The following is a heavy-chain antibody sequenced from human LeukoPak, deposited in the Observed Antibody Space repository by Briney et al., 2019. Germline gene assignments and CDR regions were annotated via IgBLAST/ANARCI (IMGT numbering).Heavy chain of an antibody. CDR1: GFNFSIYG. V-gene: IGHV3-30*02. Sequence: PGGTLRLSRAASGFNFSIYGVHWVRQAPGKGLEWVTFVRYDQSATVYADSVQRRFAISRDNSKNTVYLQMNSLRVEDTALYFCVKDQGECPGSRCYLRFLEYWGQGTLVIVSS. CDR3: VKDQGECPGSRCYLRFLEY. J-gene: IGHJ4*02. D-gene: IGHD3-3*01. CDR2: VRYDQSAT.